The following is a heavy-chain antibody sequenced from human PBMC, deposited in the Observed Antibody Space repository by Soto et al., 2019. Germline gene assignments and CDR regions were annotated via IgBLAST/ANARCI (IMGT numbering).Heavy chain of an antibody. CDR2: ISAYNGNT. CDR3: ASDEAYKWHEGGWFAP. J-gene: IGHJ5*02. CDR1: GYTFTSYG. V-gene: IGHV1-18*01. D-gene: IGHD1-1*01. Sequence: QVQLVQSGAEVKKPGASVKVSCKASGYTFTSYGISWVRQASGQGLEWMGWISAYNGNTKYAQKLQGRVTMTTYTSTSTAYMELRSLRSDATAVYYCASDEAYKWHEGGWFAPWGQGPLVTVSS.